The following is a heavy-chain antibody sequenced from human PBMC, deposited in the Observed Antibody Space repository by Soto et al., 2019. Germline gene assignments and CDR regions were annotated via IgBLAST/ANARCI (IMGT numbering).Heavy chain of an antibody. V-gene: IGHV1-69*12. Sequence: QVQLVQSGAEMKKPGSSVTVSCKASGGTFSSFSINWVRQAPGQGLEWMGGIIPILTTAYYAQKFQDRVTITADVPTTTVYMTLRSRRSDDTAIYYCAKYHMLAGMQVWGQGTTVTVSS. CDR2: IIPILTTA. CDR1: GGTFSSFS. J-gene: IGHJ6*02. D-gene: IGHD2-2*01. CDR3: AKYHMLAGMQV.